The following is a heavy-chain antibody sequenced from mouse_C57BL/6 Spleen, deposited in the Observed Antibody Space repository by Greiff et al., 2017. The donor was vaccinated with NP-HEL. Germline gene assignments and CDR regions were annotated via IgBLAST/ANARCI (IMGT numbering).Heavy chain of an antibody. CDR1: GYTFTSYW. CDR2: IDPSDSET. D-gene: IGHD1-1*01. V-gene: IGHV1-52*01. CDR3: SRAYGSRYAMDD. J-gene: IGHJ4*01. Sequence: QVQLQQPGAELVRPGSSVKLSCKASGYTFTSYWMHWVKQRPIQGLEWIGNIDPSDSETHYNQKFQGKATLTVDKSSSTAYMQLSSLTSEDSAVYDLSRAYGSRYAMDDWGQGTPVTVSA.